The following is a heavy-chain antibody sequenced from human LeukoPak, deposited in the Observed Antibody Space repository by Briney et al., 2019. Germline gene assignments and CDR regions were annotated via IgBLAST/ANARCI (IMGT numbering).Heavy chain of an antibody. CDR3: ARDITIRYFDWSASDY. CDR1: GYTFTSYD. J-gene: IGHJ4*02. D-gene: IGHD3-9*01. Sequence: ASVKVSCKASGYTFTSYDINWVRQATGQGLEWMGWMNPNSGNTGYAQKFQGRVTMTRNTSISTAYMELSSLRSEDTAVYYCARDITIRYFDWSASDYWGQGTLVTVSS. CDR2: MNPNSGNT. V-gene: IGHV1-8*01.